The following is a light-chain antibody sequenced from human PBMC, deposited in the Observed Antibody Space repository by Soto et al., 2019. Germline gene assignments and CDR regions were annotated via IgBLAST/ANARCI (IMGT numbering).Light chain of an antibody. V-gene: IGLV1-40*01. CDR1: SSNIGAGYD. CDR2: GNK. CDR3: QSYDSSLSVSYV. Sequence: SALTQPPSVSWAPGQRVTIPCTGSSSNIGAGYDVHWYQQRPGTAPKLLIYGNKNRPSGVPDRFSGSKSGTSASLAITGLQAEDEADYYCQSYDSSLSVSYVFGTGTKVTVL. J-gene: IGLJ1*01.